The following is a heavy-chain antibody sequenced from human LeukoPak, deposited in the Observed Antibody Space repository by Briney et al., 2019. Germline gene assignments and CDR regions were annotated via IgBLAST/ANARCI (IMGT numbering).Heavy chain of an antibody. J-gene: IGHJ6*02. CDR2: IIPIFDTA. Sequence: ASVKVSCKASGYTFTSYGINWVRQAPGQGLEWMGGIIPIFDTADYAQKFQGRVTITADESTSTAYMELSSLRSEDTAVFYCARISLGAIWGYYYGMDVWGQGTTVTVSS. D-gene: IGHD1-26*01. V-gene: IGHV1-69*13. CDR3: ARISLGAIWGYYYGMDV. CDR1: GYTFTSYG.